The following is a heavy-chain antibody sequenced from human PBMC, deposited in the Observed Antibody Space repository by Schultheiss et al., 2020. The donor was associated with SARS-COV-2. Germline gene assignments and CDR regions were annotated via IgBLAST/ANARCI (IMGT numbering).Heavy chain of an antibody. CDR3: ATPKELGLFDY. CDR1: GFTFADYG. Sequence: GGSLRLSCAASGFTFADYGMHWVRQAPGKGLQWVSGISWKGGRIEYADSVKGRFTISRDNSKNTLYLQMNSLRAEDTAVYYCATPKELGLFDYWGQGTLVTVSS. CDR2: ISWKGGRI. J-gene: IGHJ4*02. V-gene: IGHV3-9*01. D-gene: IGHD3/OR15-3a*01.